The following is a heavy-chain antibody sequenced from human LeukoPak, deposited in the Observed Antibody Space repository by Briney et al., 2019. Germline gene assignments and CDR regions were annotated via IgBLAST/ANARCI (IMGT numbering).Heavy chain of an antibody. CDR1: GFTFCSYE. CDR3: ARGGPISMVRGTPIPQLDP. CDR2: ISSSSSTI. J-gene: IGHJ5*02. V-gene: IGHV3-48*03. D-gene: IGHD3-10*01. Sequence: TGGSLTLSCAASGFTFCSYEMNGLPQAPGEGREGVSYISSSSSTIYYTDSVKGRFTIYRDNTKNALYLQINTLRADHTAVYYCARGGPISMVRGTPIPQLDPWGQGTLVTVS.